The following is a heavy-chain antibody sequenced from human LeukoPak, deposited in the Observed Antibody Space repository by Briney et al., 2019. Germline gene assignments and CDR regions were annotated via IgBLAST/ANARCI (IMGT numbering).Heavy chain of an antibody. CDR1: GFTFSSYE. D-gene: IGHD3-10*01. J-gene: IGHJ6*03. Sequence: PGGSLRLSCAASGFTFSSYEMNWVRQAPGKGLEWVSYISSSGSTIYYADSVKGRFTISRDNAKNSLYLQMNSLRAEDTAVYYCARGGGYGSGSPPYYYYYYMDVWGKGTTVTVSS. CDR3: ARGGGYGSGSPPYYYYYYMDV. CDR2: ISSSGSTI. V-gene: IGHV3-48*03.